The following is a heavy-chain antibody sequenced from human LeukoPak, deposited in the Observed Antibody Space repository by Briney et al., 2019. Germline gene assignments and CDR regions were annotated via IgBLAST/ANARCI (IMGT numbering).Heavy chain of an antibody. J-gene: IGHJ4*02. V-gene: IGHV1-69*13. CDR1: VCTFSSYA. Sequence: SVKVSCQASVCTFSSYANSWVRQAPGQGLEWMGGIIPIFGTANYVQKFQGKVTITAEEYTRTAYLELSSLRSEDTAVYYCARETYYGSGSYSPIGVYFDYWGQGTLVTVSS. CDR3: ARETYYGSGSYSPIGVYFDY. CDR2: IIPIFGTA. D-gene: IGHD3-10*01.